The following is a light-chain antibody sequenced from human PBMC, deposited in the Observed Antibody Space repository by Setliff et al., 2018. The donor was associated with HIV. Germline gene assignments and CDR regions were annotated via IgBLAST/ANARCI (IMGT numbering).Light chain of an antibody. V-gene: IGLV2-14*03. J-gene: IGLJ1*01. CDR1: NSDIGSHDY. Sequence: QSALTQPASVSGSPGQSITISCSGTNSDIGSHDYVSWYQQHPGKAPKLIIFSVTYRPSGVSDRFSSSKSGNTASLTISGLQPEDEADYYCASHRDTNTLEVFGTGTKV. CDR2: SVT. CDR3: ASHRDTNTLEV.